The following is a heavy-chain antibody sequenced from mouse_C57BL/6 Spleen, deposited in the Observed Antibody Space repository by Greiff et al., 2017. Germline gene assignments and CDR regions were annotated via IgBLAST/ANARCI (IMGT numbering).Heavy chain of an antibody. CDR2: INPNNGGT. Sequence: VQLQQSGPELVKPGASVKISCTASGYTFTDDYMNWVKQSHGKSLEWIGEINPNNGGTSYTQKFKGKATLTVDKSSSTAYMELSSLTSEDSAVNYCTTDYYGSSNYWGKGTTLTVAA. J-gene: IGHJ2*01. CDR1: GYTFTDDY. V-gene: IGHV1-26*01. CDR3: TTDYYGSSNY. D-gene: IGHD1-1*01.